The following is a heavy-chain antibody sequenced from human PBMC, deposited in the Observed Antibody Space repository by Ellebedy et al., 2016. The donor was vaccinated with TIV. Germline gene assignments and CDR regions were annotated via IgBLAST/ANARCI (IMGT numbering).Heavy chain of an antibody. CDR2: IIPILGIA. V-gene: IGHV1-69*04. D-gene: IGHD2-21*02. J-gene: IGHJ4*02. CDR3: ARDRRIVVVTLDY. Sequence: SVKVSXXASGGTFSSYAISWVRQAPGQGLEWMGRIIPILGIANYAQKFQGRVTITADKSTSTAYMELSSLRSEDTAVYYCARDRRIVVVTLDYWGQGTLVTVSS. CDR1: GGTFSSYA.